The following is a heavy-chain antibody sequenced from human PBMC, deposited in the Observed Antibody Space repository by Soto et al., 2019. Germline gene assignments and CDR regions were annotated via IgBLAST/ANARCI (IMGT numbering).Heavy chain of an antibody. V-gene: IGHV4-59*01. J-gene: IGHJ4*02. CDR3: ARDQNGSPHFDY. CDR2: SYYSGST. Sequence: QVHLQESGPGLVKPSETLSLTCTVSGASIRNYYWSWIRQPPGKGLEWIGFSYYSGSTNYNPSLNSRVTMSIDTSKNQFSLKLTSVTAADTALYYCARDQNGSPHFDYWGQGILVTVSS. D-gene: IGHD1-26*01. CDR1: GASIRNYY.